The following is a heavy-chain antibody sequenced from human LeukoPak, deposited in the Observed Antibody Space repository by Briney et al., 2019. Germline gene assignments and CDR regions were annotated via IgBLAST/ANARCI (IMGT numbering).Heavy chain of an antibody. J-gene: IGHJ4*02. Sequence: GGSLRLSCAASGFTSSSYSMNWVRQAPGKGLEWVSSISSSSSYIYYADSVKGRFTISRDNAKNSLYLQMNSLRAEDTAVYYCARDAPYNWNDEGAYYFDYWGQGTLVTVSS. CDR2: ISSSSSYI. D-gene: IGHD1-20*01. CDR1: GFTSSSYS. V-gene: IGHV3-21*01. CDR3: ARDAPYNWNDEGAYYFDY.